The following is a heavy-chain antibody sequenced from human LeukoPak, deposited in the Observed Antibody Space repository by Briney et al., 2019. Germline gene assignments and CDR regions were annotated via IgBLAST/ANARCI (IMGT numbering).Heavy chain of an antibody. CDR1: GFTFNTYD. CDR3: AKDALRGGTYYYFDY. D-gene: IGHD2-15*01. Sequence: GRSLRLSCAASGFTFNTYDMHWVRKAPGKGLEWVALISYDGSIKYYADSVKGRFTISRDNSKNTLYLQMNSLRGEDTAVYYCAKDALRGGTYYYFDYWGQGTLVTVSS. CDR2: ISYDGSIK. J-gene: IGHJ4*02. V-gene: IGHV3-30*18.